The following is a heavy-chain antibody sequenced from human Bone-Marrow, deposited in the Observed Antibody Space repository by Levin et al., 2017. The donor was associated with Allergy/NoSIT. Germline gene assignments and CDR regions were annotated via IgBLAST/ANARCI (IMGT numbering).Heavy chain of an antibody. CDR3: ARERSLAYCGGDCYAPLGY. CDR2: ISSSGSTI. V-gene: IGHV3-48*03. CDR1: GFTFSSYE. D-gene: IGHD2-21*02. J-gene: IGHJ4*02. Sequence: GESLKISCAASGFTFSSYEMNWVRQAPGKGLEWVSYISSSGSTIYYADSVKGRFTISRDNAKNSLYLQMNSLRAEDTAVYYCARERSLAYCGGDCYAPLGYWGQGTLVTVSS.